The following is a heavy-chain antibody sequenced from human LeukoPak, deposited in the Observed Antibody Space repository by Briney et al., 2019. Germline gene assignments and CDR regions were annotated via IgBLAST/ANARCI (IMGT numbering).Heavy chain of an antibody. V-gene: IGHV3-23*01. J-gene: IGHJ6*02. CDR1: GFTFSSYA. Sequence: GGSLRLSCAASGFTFSSYAMSWVRQAPGKGLEWVSAISGGGGATFYADSVKGRFTISRDNSKNTLYLQMNSLRAEDTALYYCARELGSYEGGYYGMDVWGQGTTVTVSS. CDR3: ARELGSYEGGYYGMDV. CDR2: ISGGGGAT. D-gene: IGHD1-26*01.